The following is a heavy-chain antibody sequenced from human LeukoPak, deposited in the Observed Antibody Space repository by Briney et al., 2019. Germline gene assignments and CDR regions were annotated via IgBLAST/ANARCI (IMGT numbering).Heavy chain of an antibody. CDR1: GYTFTGYY. D-gene: IGHD6-19*01. CDR2: INPNSGGT. V-gene: IGHV1-2*02. Sequence: ASVKVSCKASGYTFTGYYMHWVRQAPGQGLEWMGWINPNSGGTNYAQKFQGRVTMTRDTSISTAYMELSRLRSDDTAVYYCARALAVAARFDPWGQGTLVTVSS. J-gene: IGHJ5*02. CDR3: ARALAVAARFDP.